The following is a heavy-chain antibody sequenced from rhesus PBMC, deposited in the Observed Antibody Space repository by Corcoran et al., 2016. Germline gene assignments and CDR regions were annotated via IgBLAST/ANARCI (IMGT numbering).Heavy chain of an antibody. CDR1: GVSFGSEG. V-gene: IGHV3S5*01. CDR3: AKFSVGLDS. J-gene: IGHJ6*01. Sequence: EVQLVETGGGLVQPGGSLRVSLAASGVSFGSEGVGWVGQAPVKGLDWVSAISYTGAVTYYADSVKGRFTISIDNSKNTLSLEINSLRAEDTAVYYCAKFSVGLDSWGQGVVVTVSS. CDR2: ISYTGAVT.